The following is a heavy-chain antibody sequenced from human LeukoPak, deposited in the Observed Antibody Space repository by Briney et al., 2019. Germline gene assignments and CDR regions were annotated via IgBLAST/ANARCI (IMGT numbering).Heavy chain of an antibody. CDR3: ARGGAAANFDY. CDR2: VFHSGST. D-gene: IGHD6-13*01. Sequence: SETLSLTCAVSGGSFSSDNWWSWVRQPPGKGLEWIGEVFHSGSTNYNPSLKSRVTISVDKSKSQFSLKLNSVTAADTAVYYCARGGAAANFDYWGQGTLVTVSS. J-gene: IGHJ4*02. CDR1: GGSFSSDNW. V-gene: IGHV4-4*02.